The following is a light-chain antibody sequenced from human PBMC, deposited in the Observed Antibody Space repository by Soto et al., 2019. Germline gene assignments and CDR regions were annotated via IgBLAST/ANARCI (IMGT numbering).Light chain of an antibody. V-gene: IGKV2-24*01. CDR1: QSLVHSDGNTY. Sequence: DIVLTQAPLSSPVTLGQPASISCRSSQSLVHSDGNTYLSWLHQRPGQPPRLLIYKISKRFSGGPDRFSGSGAGTDFTLTITRVEAEDVGVYYCMQATHSPWAFGQGTKVEIK. J-gene: IGKJ1*01. CDR2: KIS. CDR3: MQATHSPWA.